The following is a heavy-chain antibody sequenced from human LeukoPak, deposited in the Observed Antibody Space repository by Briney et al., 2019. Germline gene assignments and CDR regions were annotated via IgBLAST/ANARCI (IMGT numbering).Heavy chain of an antibody. CDR2: ISSISRYF. V-gene: IGHV3-21*01. J-gene: IGHJ4*02. CDR3: ARDWSYYDY. D-gene: IGHD3-10*01. CDR1: GFTFGSYN. Sequence: PGGSLRLSCAASGFTFGSYNMNWVRQAPGKGLEWVSSISSISRYFYYADSVTGRFTISRDNAKNSLYLQMNSLRAEDTAVYYCARDWSYYDYWGQGTLVTVSS.